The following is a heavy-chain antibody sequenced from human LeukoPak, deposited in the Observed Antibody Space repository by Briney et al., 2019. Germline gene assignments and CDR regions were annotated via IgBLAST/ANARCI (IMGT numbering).Heavy chain of an antibody. CDR2: VNISGNT. CDR3: ARDNPAGP. Sequence: SETLSLTCTVSGGSITGYSWSWIRQSAAKGLEWIGRVNISGNTNYNPSFKSRVTMSMDTSKNQFSLKMFFLTAADTAIYYCARDNPAGPWGQGTLVTVSS. J-gene: IGHJ5*02. D-gene: IGHD3-10*01. CDR1: GGSITGYS. V-gene: IGHV4-4*07.